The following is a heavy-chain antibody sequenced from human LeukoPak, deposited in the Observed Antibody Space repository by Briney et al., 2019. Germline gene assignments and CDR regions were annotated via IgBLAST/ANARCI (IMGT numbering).Heavy chain of an antibody. CDR2: INSDGTST. V-gene: IGHV3-74*01. CDR1: GFTFSSYW. Sequence: PGGSLRLSCAASGFTFSSYWMHWVRQAPGKGLVWVSRINSDGTSTAYADSVTGRFTISRDNAKNSLYLQMNSLRAEDTAVYYCARETDGDPYYYGMDVWGQGTTVTVSS. CDR3: ARETDGDPYYYGMDV. D-gene: IGHD4-17*01. J-gene: IGHJ6*02.